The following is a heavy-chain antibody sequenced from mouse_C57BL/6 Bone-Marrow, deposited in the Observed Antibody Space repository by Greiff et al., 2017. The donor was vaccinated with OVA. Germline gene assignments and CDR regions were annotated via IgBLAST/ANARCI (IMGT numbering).Heavy chain of an antibody. D-gene: IGHD1-1*01. V-gene: IGHV15-2*01. CDR3: ARNYYGSSYLYWYFDV. J-gene: IGHJ1*03. CDR2: ILPSIGRT. Sequence: VQLVESGSELRSPGSSVKLSCKDFDSEVFPIAYMSWVRQKPGHGFEWIGGILPSIGRTIYGEKFEDKATLDADTLSNTAYLELNSLTSEDSAIYYCARNYYGSSYLYWYFDVWGTGTTVTVSS. CDR1: DSEVFPIAY.